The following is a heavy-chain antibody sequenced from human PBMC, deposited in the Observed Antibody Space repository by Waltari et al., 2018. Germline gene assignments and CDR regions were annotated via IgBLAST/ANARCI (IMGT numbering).Heavy chain of an antibody. CDR1: GGTFSSYA. D-gene: IGHD3-22*01. CDR3: ARDGYYYDSSGYYYISYFDY. Sequence: QVQLVQSGAEVKKPGSSVKVSCKASGGTFSSYAISWVRQAPGQGLGWMGGIIPIFGTANYAQKFQGRVTITADESTSTAYMELSSLRSEDTAVYYCARDGYYYDSSGYYYISYFDYWGQGTLVTVSS. J-gene: IGHJ4*02. CDR2: IIPIFGTA. V-gene: IGHV1-69*13.